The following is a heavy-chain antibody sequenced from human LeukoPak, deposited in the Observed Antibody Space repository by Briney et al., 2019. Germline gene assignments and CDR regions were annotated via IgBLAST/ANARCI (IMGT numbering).Heavy chain of an antibody. CDR2: XXPMFGTS. CDR3: ARGWLADTTVVTPYNY. V-gene: IGHV1-69*13. CDR1: XXXXXXXX. D-gene: IGHD4-23*01. J-gene: IGHJ4*02. Sequence: VKXSCKAXXXXXXXXXFSWXRXAPGXXLXXXXXXXPMFGTSKHAQKFQGRVTITAVESLRTVYMELSSLRSEDTAVYYCARGWLADTTVVTPYNYWGQGTLVTVSS.